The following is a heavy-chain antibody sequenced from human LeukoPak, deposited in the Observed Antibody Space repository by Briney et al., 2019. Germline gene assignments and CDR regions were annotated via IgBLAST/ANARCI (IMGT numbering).Heavy chain of an antibody. Sequence: TGGSLRLSCAASGFSFSDYYLSWIRQVPGKGLEWVSSINGRNSPIYYADSVKGRFTISRDNAKNSLYLQMDSLRVEDTAFYCARARAGYYALFQHWGQGSLVIVSS. V-gene: IGHV3-11*01. J-gene: IGHJ1*01. CDR3: ARARAGYYALFQH. D-gene: IGHD2-2*01. CDR2: INGRNSPI. CDR1: GFSFSDYY.